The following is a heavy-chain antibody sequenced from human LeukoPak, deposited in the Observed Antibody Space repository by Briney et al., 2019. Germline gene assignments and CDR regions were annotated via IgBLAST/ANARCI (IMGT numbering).Heavy chain of an antibody. J-gene: IGHJ4*02. Sequence: SETLSLTCTVSGGSISSSSYYWGWIRQPPGKGLEWIGSIYYSGSTYYNPSLKSRVTISVDTSKNQFSLKLSSVSAADTAVYYCARPTDYYGSGSYSVEDYWGQGTLVTVSS. CDR2: IYYSGST. D-gene: IGHD3-10*01. V-gene: IGHV4-39*01. CDR1: GGSISSSSYY. CDR3: ARPTDYYGSGSYSVEDY.